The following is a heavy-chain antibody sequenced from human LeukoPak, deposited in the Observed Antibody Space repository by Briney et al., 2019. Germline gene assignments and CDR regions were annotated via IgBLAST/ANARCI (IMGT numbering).Heavy chain of an antibody. CDR2: INHSGST. D-gene: IGHD3-3*01. CDR3: ARGRQGDFWSGYQSTYYYYGMDV. Sequence: SETLSLTCAVYGGSFSGYYWSWIRQPPGKGLEWIGEINHSGSTNYNPSLKSRVTISVDTSKNQFSLKLSSVTAADTAVYYCARGRQGDFWSGYQSTYYYYGMDVWGQGTTVTVSS. J-gene: IGHJ6*02. V-gene: IGHV4-34*01. CDR1: GGSFSGYY.